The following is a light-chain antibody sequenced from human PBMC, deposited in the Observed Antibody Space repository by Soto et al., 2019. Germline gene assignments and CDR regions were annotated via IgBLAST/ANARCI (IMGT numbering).Light chain of an antibody. CDR2: DVS. CDR3: SSYTSSSTYV. V-gene: IGLV2-14*01. Sequence: QSALTQPASASGSPGQSIAISCTGTSSDVGGYNYVSWYQQHPGKAPKLMVYDVSNRPSGVSNRFSGSKSGNTASLTICGLQAEEEADYYCSSYTSSSTYVFGSGTKLTVL. J-gene: IGLJ1*01. CDR1: SSDVGGYNY.